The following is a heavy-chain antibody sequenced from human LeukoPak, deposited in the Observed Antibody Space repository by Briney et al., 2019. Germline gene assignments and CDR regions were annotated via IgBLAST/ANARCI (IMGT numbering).Heavy chain of an antibody. Sequence: SETLSLTCAVSGYSISSGYYWGWIRQPPGKGLEWIGSIYHIGSTYYNPSLKSRVAISVDTSKNQFSLKLSSVTAADTAVYYCARQHATGRWFDPWGQGTLVTVSS. CDR2: IYHIGST. CDR1: GYSISSGYY. D-gene: IGHD3-10*01. V-gene: IGHV4-38-2*01. CDR3: ARQHATGRWFDP. J-gene: IGHJ5*02.